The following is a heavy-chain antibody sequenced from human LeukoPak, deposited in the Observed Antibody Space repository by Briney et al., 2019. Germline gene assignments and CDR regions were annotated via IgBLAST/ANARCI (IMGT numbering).Heavy chain of an antibody. Sequence: ASVKVSCKVSGYTLTELSIHWVRQAPGQGLEWVGWINPNSGGTNYAQKFQGRVTMTRDTSITTAYMELTRLTSDDTAVYFCAREDYGDYVGLDYWGQGTLVTVSS. J-gene: IGHJ4*02. D-gene: IGHD4-17*01. V-gene: IGHV1-2*02. CDR2: INPNSGGT. CDR1: GYTLTELS. CDR3: AREDYGDYVGLDY.